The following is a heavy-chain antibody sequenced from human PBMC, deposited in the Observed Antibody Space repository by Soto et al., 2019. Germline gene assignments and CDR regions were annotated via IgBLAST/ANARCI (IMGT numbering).Heavy chain of an antibody. CDR2: IYHSGDT. CDR1: GASISTSQW. Sequence: PSETLSLTCAVSGASISTSQWWSWVRQSPEKGLEWIGDIYHSGDTKYNPSFKSRVSMSVDKSKNQFSLNLNSVTAADTAVYYCARDLGDYYDSSGYALDYWGQGTLVTVSS. CDR3: ARDLGDYYDSSGYALDY. D-gene: IGHD3-22*01. J-gene: IGHJ4*02. V-gene: IGHV4-4*02.